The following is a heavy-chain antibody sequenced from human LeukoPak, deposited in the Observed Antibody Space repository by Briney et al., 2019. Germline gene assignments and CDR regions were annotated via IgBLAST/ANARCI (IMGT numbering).Heavy chain of an antibody. Sequence: SETLSLTCTVSGGSISSYYWSWMRQPPGKGLEWIGYIHYSGSTNYNPSLKSRVTISVDTSKNQFSLKLSSVTAADTAVYYCASGPHYDILTGYYTFPLRWGQGTLVTVSS. J-gene: IGHJ4*02. D-gene: IGHD3-9*01. CDR1: GGSISSYY. CDR3: ASGPHYDILTGYYTFPLR. CDR2: IHYSGST. V-gene: IGHV4-59*01.